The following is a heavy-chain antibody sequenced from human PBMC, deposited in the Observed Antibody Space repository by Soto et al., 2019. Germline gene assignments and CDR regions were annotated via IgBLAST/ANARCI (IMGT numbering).Heavy chain of an antibody. J-gene: IGHJ3*02. Sequence: GGSLRISCAAPGFTLTSYWMSWVRQAPGKGLEWVANIKQDGSEKYYVDSVKGRFTISRDNAKNSLYLQMNSLRAEDTAVYYCARAGATGYSLDAFDIWGQGTMVTVSS. D-gene: IGHD3-9*01. CDR2: IKQDGSEK. CDR3: ARAGATGYSLDAFDI. V-gene: IGHV3-7*04. CDR1: GFTLTSYW.